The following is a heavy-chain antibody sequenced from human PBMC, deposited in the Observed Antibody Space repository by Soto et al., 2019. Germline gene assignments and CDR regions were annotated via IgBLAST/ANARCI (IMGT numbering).Heavy chain of an antibody. CDR3: ARGIPGHYAFHV. D-gene: IGHD1-1*01. CDR1: GFTFSNYC. CDR2: IKGAGSST. J-gene: IGHJ3*01. Sequence: EVQLVESGGGLVQPGGPLRLACVASGFTFSNYCMHWVRQVPGKGLVWVARIKGAGSSTYNADSVKGRFTIYRDNAMNTLFVQINSLTAEDTAVYSCARGIPGHYAFHVWGEGTLVTVSS. V-gene: IGHV3-74*01.